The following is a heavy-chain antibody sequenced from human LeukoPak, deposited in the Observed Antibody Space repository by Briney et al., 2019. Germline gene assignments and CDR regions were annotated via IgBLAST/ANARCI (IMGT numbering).Heavy chain of an antibody. V-gene: IGHV3-21*01. D-gene: IGHD5-18*01. CDR3: ARDQDTAMEPRFDY. CDR2: ISSSSSYI. J-gene: IGHJ4*02. Sequence: PGGSLRLSCAASGFTFSSYSMNWVRQAPGKGLEWVSSISSSSSYIYYADSVKGRFTISRDNAKNSLYLQMNSLRAEDTAVYYCARDQDTAMEPRFDYWGQGTLVTVSS. CDR1: GFTFSSYS.